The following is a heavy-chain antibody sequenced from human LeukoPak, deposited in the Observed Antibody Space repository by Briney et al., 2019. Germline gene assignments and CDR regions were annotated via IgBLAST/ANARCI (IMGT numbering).Heavy chain of an antibody. Sequence: PGGSLRLSCAASGFTVSSNYMSWVRHAPGKGLEWVSIIFGGGSTYYTDSVKGRFTISRDNSKNTLFLQMNSLRAEDTAIYYCARGPCSGGSCYSDSFGAFDIWGQGTMVTVSS. CDR2: IFGGGST. J-gene: IGHJ3*02. V-gene: IGHV3-66*01. CDR3: ARGPCSGGSCYSDSFGAFDI. D-gene: IGHD2-15*01. CDR1: GFTVSSNY.